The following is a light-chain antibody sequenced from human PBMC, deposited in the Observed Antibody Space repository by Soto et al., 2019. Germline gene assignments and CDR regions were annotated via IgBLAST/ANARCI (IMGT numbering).Light chain of an antibody. CDR1: QSVSSN. CDR3: QQYNNWPPIT. J-gene: IGKJ5*01. V-gene: IGKV3-15*01. Sequence: EIVITHSPATLSLSAGELFTLSCRASQSVSSNLAWYQQRPGQAPRLLIYGASTRATGIPARFSGSGSGTEFTLTISSLQSEDFAVYYCQQYNNWPPITFGQGTRLEIK. CDR2: GAS.